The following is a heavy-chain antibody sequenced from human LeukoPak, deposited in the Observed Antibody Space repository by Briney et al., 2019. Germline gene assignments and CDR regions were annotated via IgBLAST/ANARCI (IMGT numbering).Heavy chain of an antibody. CDR1: GGSISSGDYY. CDR2: IYYSGST. V-gene: IGHV4-30-4*01. D-gene: IGHD5-12*01. CDR3: ARESILSGYSGYDIFDY. Sequence: SETLSLTCTVSGGSISSGDYYWSWIRQPPGKGLEWIGYIYYSGSTYYNPSLKSRVTISVDTSKNQFSLKLSSVTAADTAVYYCARESILSGYSGYDIFDYWGQGNLVTVSA. J-gene: IGHJ4*02.